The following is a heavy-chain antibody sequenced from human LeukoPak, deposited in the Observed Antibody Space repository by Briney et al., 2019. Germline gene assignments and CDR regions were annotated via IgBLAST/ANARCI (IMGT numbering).Heavy chain of an antibody. CDR2: IYPGDSDT. J-gene: IGHJ5*02. CDR3: ARSHSGSYPNRFDL. D-gene: IGHD1-26*01. Sequence: GESLKISCQGSGYSFISYWIGWVRQMPGKGLEWMGIIYPGDSDTKYSPSFQGQVTISADRSINTAYLQWSSLRASDTAMYYCARSHSGSYPNRFDLWGQGTLVTVSS. V-gene: IGHV5-51*01. CDR1: GYSFISYW.